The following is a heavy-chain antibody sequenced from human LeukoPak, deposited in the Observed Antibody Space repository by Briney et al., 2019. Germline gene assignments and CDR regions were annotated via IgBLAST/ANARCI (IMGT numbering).Heavy chain of an antibody. J-gene: IGHJ5*02. V-gene: IGHV4-4*07. CDR3: ARVVSGDSDNWFDP. D-gene: IGHD3-10*01. Sequence: SETLSLTCTVPGGSISSYYWSWIRQPAGKGLEWIGRIYTSGSTNYNPSLKSRVTMPVDTSKNQFSLKLSSVTAADTAVYYCARVVSGDSDNWFDPWGQGTLVTISS. CDR2: IYTSGST. CDR1: GGSISSYY.